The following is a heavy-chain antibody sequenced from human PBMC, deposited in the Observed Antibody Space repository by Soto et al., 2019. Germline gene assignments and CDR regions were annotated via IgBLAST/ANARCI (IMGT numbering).Heavy chain of an antibody. CDR3: ARDMYSSDYFVKWFEP. V-gene: IGHV3-30-3*01. J-gene: IGHJ5*02. CDR1: GFSFSSYA. Sequence: QVRLVESGGGVVQPGRSLRLSCTASGFSFSSYAMYWFRQPPGKGLEWVAVISHDGINKHYADSVMGRVTVSRDNSNHSLDLQLNSLRGEDTAMYYCARDMYSSDYFVKWFEPWGQGTLVTASS. CDR2: ISHDGINK. D-gene: IGHD6-19*01.